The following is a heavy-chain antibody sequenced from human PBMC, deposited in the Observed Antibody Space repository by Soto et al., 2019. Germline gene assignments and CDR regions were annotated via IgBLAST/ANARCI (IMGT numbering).Heavy chain of an antibody. Sequence: SETLSLTCTVSGGSMRNYFWTWIRQPPGKGLEWIGYIHYSGTTSFFPSYNPSLRSRVTISEDTSKNQFSLKLLSVTTVDTAVYFCAAGEASSRNLAPYYLDFWGQGTLVTVSS. CDR2: IHYSGTT. D-gene: IGHD6-13*01. V-gene: IGHV4-59*01. J-gene: IGHJ4*02. CDR3: AAGEASSRNLAPYYLDF. CDR1: GGSMRNYF.